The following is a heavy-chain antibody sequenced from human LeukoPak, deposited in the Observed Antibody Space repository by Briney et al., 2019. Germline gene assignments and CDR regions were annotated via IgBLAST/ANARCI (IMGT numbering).Heavy chain of an antibody. V-gene: IGHV3-21*01. D-gene: IGHD6-13*01. Sequence: KPGGSLRLSCAASGFTFSSYSMNLVRQAPGKGLEWVSSISSSSSYLYYADSVKGRFTISRDNAKNSLYLQMNSLRAEDTAVYYCARLLSIAAVGFDYWGQGTLVTVSS. CDR3: ARLLSIAAVGFDY. J-gene: IGHJ4*02. CDR1: GFTFSSYS. CDR2: ISSSSSYL.